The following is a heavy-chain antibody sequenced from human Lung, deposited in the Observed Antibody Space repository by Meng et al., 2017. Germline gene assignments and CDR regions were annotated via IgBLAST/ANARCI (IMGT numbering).Heavy chain of an antibody. CDR1: GYTFTHHG. CDR2: ISCYNGDT. D-gene: IGHD6-19*01. V-gene: IGHV1-18*01. CDR3: ARDPSNTSGRYAYFDY. Sequence: QVQLVQSGAEVKKPGASVKVSCTASGYTFTHHGIIRIRQAPGQGLEWMGWISCYNGDTNYAQNLQGRVTMTIDKSTSTAYMDLRSLRSDDTAVYNCARDPSNTSGRYAYFDYWGQGTLVTVSS. J-gene: IGHJ4*02.